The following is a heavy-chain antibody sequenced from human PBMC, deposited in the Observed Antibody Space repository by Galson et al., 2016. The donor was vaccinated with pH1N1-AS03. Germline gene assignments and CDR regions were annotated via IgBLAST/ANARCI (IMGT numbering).Heavy chain of an antibody. D-gene: IGHD1-1*01. CDR1: EFTFNTYA. J-gene: IGHJ3*02. V-gene: IGHV3-30*04. CDR2: ISFDSNHE. CDR3: ARESSTNSVAAFDI. Sequence: SLRLSCAASEFTFNTYALHWVRQAPGKGLEWMAIISFDSNHEHVADSVKGRFTISRDNSENTLYLQMNSLRVEDTAVYYCARESSTNSVAAFDIWGQGTMVTVSS.